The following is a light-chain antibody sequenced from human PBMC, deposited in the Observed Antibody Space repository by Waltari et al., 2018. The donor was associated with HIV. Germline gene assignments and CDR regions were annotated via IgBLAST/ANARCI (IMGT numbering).Light chain of an antibody. Sequence: YVLTQPPSVSAAPGQKATVACLGQTLGTKDVHWYRQRPGQAPEVVVHDDNDRPSEIPVRISGSNSGDMATLTIDTVESGDEAVYYCQVWDNNDDWVFGGGTKLTVL. CDR2: DDN. CDR1: TLGTKD. J-gene: IGLJ3*02. V-gene: IGLV3-21*02. CDR3: QVWDNNDDWV.